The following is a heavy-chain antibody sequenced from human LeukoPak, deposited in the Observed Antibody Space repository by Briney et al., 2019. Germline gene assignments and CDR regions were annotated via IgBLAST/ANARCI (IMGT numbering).Heavy chain of an antibody. D-gene: IGHD3-9*01. CDR1: GYSFTSYW. J-gene: IGHJ3*02. CDR3: ASSQDDETYYDILTGYWGAFDI. Sequence: GESLKISCKGSGYSFTSYWIGWVRQMPGKGLEWMGIFYPGDSDTRYSPSFQGQVTISADKSISTAYLQWSSLKASDTAMYYCASSQDDETYYDILTGYWGAFDIWGQGTMVTVSS. V-gene: IGHV5-51*01. CDR2: FYPGDSDT.